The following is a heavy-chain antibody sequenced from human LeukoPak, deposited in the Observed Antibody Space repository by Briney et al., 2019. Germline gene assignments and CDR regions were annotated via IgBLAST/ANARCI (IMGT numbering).Heavy chain of an antibody. CDR2: IIPIFGTA. CDR1: GYTFTSYG. J-gene: IGHJ4*02. CDR3: ARVVSYSSSWAFDY. D-gene: IGHD6-13*01. V-gene: IGHV1-69*05. Sequence: GASVKVSCKASGYTFTSYGISWVRQAPGQGLEWMGGIIPIFGTANYAQKFQGRVTITTDESTSTAYMELSSLRSEDTAVYYCARVVSYSSSWAFDYWGQGTLVTVSS.